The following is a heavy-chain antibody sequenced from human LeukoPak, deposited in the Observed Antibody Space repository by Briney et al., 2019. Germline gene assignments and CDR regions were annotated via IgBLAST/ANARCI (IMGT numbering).Heavy chain of an antibody. CDR3: SRDPNGDYVGAFDFQR. D-gene: IGHD4-17*01. CDR2: IRGSGGGT. J-gene: IGHJ1*01. Sequence: GGSLRLSRAVSGLTFSTYAMTWVRQAPGRGLEWVSSIRGSGGGTDYADSVRGRFTISRDNSKNTLYLQMNSLRAEDTAIYYCSRDPNGDYVGAFDFQRRGQGTLVTVSS. V-gene: IGHV3-23*01. CDR1: GLTFSTYA.